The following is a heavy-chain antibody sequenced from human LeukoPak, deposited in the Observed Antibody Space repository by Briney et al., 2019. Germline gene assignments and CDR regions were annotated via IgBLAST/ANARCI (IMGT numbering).Heavy chain of an antibody. CDR1: GATFSIYA. CDR2: IITIFSAA. CDR3: AKGAVVTANNFDY. J-gene: IGHJ4*02. V-gene: IGHV1-69*01. Sequence: SGKLSCKAAGATFSIYAISWVRQAPGPGLEWMGGIITIFSAANYAQKSQGRVTITADESTRTAYMQLSSLRSEVTAVYYCAKGAVVTANNFDYWGQGTLVTVSS. D-gene: IGHD2-21*02.